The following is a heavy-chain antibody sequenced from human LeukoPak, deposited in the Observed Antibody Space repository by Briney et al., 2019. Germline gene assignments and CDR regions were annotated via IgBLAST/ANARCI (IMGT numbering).Heavy chain of an antibody. CDR1: GGSFSGYY. D-gene: IGHD6-13*01. V-gene: IGHV4-34*01. Sequence: ETLSLTCAVYGGSFSGYYWSWIRQPPGKGLEWIGEINHSGSTNYNPSLKSRVTISVDTSKNQFSLKLSSVTAADTAVYYCARGPPGIAAAAVDYWGQGTLVTVSS. CDR3: ARGPPGIAAAAVDY. CDR2: INHSGST. J-gene: IGHJ4*02.